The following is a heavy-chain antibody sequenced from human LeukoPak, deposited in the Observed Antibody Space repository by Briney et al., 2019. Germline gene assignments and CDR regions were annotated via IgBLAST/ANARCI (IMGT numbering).Heavy chain of an antibody. Sequence: ASVKVSCKASGYTFTSYYMHWVRQAPGQGLEWMGIINPSGGSTSYAQKFQGRVTMTRDTSTSTVYMELSSPRSEDTAVYYCARGGNYYDILTGYKMGGYYYYYYGMDVWGQGTTVTVSS. CDR1: GYTFTSYY. CDR2: INPSGGST. J-gene: IGHJ6*02. V-gene: IGHV1-46*01. D-gene: IGHD3-9*01. CDR3: ARGGNYYDILTGYKMGGYYYYYYGMDV.